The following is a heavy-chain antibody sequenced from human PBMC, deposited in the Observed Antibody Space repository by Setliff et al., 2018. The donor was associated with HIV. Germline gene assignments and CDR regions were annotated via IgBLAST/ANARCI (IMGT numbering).Heavy chain of an antibody. Sequence: SETLSLTCSVSGGSISSGSYYWSWIRQPAGKGLEWIGHIYTSGSTNYNPSLKSRVTISVDTSKTQFSLRLNSLTATDTALYYCARASVGATGLYAFDIWGQGTVVIVSS. CDR3: ARASVGATGLYAFDI. CDR1: GGSISSGSYY. CDR2: IYTSGST. V-gene: IGHV4-61*09. J-gene: IGHJ3*02. D-gene: IGHD1-26*01.